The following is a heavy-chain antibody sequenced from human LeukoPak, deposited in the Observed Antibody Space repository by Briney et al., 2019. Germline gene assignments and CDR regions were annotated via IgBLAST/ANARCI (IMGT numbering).Heavy chain of an antibody. D-gene: IGHD6-13*01. CDR3: ARESRGSSSWYVFDY. Sequence: GGSLRLSCAASGFTFSSYSMNWVRQAPGKGLEWVSSISSSSSYIYYADPVKGRFTISRDNAKNSLYLQMNSLRAEDTAVYYCARESRGSSSWYVFDYWGQGTLVTVSS. CDR1: GFTFSSYS. CDR2: ISSSSSYI. J-gene: IGHJ4*02. V-gene: IGHV3-21*01.